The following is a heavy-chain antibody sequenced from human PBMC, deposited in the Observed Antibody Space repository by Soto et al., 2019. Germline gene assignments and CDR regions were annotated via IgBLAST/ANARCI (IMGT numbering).Heavy chain of an antibody. V-gene: IGHV3-23*01. D-gene: IGHD6-19*01. CDR1: GFTFSSYA. Sequence: PGGSLRLSCAASGFTFSSYAMSWVRQAPGKGLEWVSAISGSGGSAYYADSVKGRFTISRDNSKNTLYLQMNSLRAEDTAVYYCAKYRMSAVAGNFDYWGQGTLVTVSS. CDR3: AKYRMSAVAGNFDY. J-gene: IGHJ4*02. CDR2: ISGSGGSA.